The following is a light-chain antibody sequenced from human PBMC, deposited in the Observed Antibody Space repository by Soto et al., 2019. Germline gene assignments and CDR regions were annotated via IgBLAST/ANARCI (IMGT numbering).Light chain of an antibody. CDR1: HSVLYSSNNKNY. J-gene: IGKJ5*01. V-gene: IGKV4-1*01. Sequence: DIVMTQSPYSLAVSLGERATIHCKATHSVLYSSNNKNYLAWYQQKVGQPPKLXXYWASTRESGVPDRFSGSGSGTDFTLTISSLRDEDVAVYDGQQYYTSTITFGQGTRLEI. CDR2: WAS. CDR3: QQYYTSTIT.